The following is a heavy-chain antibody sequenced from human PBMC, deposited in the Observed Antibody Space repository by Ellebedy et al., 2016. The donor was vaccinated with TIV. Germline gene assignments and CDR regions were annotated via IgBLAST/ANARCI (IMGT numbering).Heavy chain of an antibody. J-gene: IGHJ4*02. Sequence: GGSLRLXXKGSGYSFTSYWIGWVRQMSGKGLESMGIIYPGDSDTRYSPSFQGQVTISADKSISTAYLQWSSLKASDTAMYYCALGHYYGSGSYYSWGQGTLVTVSS. CDR1: GYSFTSYW. V-gene: IGHV5-51*01. CDR2: IYPGDSDT. CDR3: ALGHYYGSGSYYS. D-gene: IGHD3-10*01.